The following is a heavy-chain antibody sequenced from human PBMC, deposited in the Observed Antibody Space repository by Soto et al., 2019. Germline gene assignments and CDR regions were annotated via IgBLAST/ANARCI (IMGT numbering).Heavy chain of an antibody. CDR2: IKKDGSQI. Sequence: EVQLVESGGGLVQPGGSLRLSCVASGFSFGSSWMTWVRQAPGKGLEWVANIKKDGSQISYLDSVRGRFTISRDNAKNSLYLQMNSLRAEDTVLYYCARDVSPGSSSLYLDAFDIWGQGTMVTVSS. CDR1: GFSFGSSW. J-gene: IGHJ3*02. V-gene: IGHV3-7*05. CDR3: ARDVSPGSSSLYLDAFDI. D-gene: IGHD6-13*01.